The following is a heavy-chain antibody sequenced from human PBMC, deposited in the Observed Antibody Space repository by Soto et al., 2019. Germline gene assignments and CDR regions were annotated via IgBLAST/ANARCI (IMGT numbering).Heavy chain of an antibody. Sequence: EVQLVESGGVVVQPGGSLRLSCAASGFTFDDYTMHWVRQAPGKGLEWVSLISWDGGSTYYADSVKGRFTISRDNSKNALYLQMNSLRTEDTALYYGASSDPSDYWGQGTLVTVSS. CDR2: ISWDGGST. CDR1: GFTFDDYT. V-gene: IGHV3-43*01. D-gene: IGHD6-25*01. J-gene: IGHJ4*02. CDR3: ASSDPSDY.